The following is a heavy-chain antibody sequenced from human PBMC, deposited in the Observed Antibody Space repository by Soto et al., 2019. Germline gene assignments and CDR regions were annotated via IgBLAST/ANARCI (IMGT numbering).Heavy chain of an antibody. D-gene: IGHD1-26*01. CDR2: IYPSGIT. V-gene: IGHV4-4*02. J-gene: IGHJ4*02. CDR3: AREAYKRGATNPFFDY. Sequence: SETLSLTCTVSGGSISSSNWWTWVRLPPGKGLEWIGEIYPSGITNYSPSLKSRVTMSVDKSKNQFSLKLNSVTAADTAMYYCAREAYKRGATNPFFDYWGQGTLVTVSS. CDR1: GGSISSSNW.